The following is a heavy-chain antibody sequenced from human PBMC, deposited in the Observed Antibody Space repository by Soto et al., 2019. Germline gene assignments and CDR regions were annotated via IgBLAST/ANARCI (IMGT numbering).Heavy chain of an antibody. J-gene: IGHJ6*02. CDR2: ISWNSGSI. V-gene: IGHV3-9*01. CDR1: GFTFDDYA. Sequence: EVQLVESGGGLVQPGRSLRLSCAASGFTFDDYAMHWVRQAPGKGLEWVSGISWNSGSIGYADSVKGRFTISRDNAKNSLYLQMNSLRAEDTALYYCAKDNRGMDVWGQGTTVTVSS. CDR3: AKDNRGMDV.